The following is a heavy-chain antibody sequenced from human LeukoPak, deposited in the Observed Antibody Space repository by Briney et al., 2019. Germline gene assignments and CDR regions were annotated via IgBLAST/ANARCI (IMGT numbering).Heavy chain of an antibody. V-gene: IGHV3-11*04. J-gene: IGHJ4*02. CDR3: ARVRYYYDSSGYFLDY. CDR2: ISSSGSTI. D-gene: IGHD3-22*01. CDR1: GFTFSDYY. Sequence: PGGSLRLSCAASGFTFSDYYMSWIRQAPGKGLEWVSYISSSGSTIYYADSVKGRFTISRDNAKSSLYLQMNSLRAEDTAVYYCARVRYYYDSSGYFLDYWGQGTLVTVSS.